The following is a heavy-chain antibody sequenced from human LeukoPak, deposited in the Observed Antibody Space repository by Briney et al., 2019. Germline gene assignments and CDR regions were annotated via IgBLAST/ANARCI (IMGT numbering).Heavy chain of an antibody. V-gene: IGHV3-23*01. CDR3: ANSPPAATDYYYYYMDV. CDR1: GFTFSSYA. CDR2: ISGSGGST. J-gene: IGHJ6*03. D-gene: IGHD2-2*01. Sequence: GGSLRLSCAASGFTFSSYAMSWVRQAPGKGLEWVSAISGSGGSTYYADSVKGRFTISRDNSKNTLYLQMNRLRAEDTAVYYCANSPPAATDYYYYYMDVWGKGTTVTVSS.